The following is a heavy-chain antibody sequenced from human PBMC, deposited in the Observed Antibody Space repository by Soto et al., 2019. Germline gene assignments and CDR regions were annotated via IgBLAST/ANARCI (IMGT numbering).Heavy chain of an antibody. CDR2: IIPVSGAA. CDR3: ATALGCRSTSCTLDY. CDR1: GGTFGSYA. V-gene: IGHV1-69*01. J-gene: IGHJ4*02. Sequence: QVQLVQSGAEVKKPGSSVKVSCKASGGTFGSYAFSWVRQAPGQGLEWMGGIIPVSGAAHYAQKFQGRVTITADESTSTAYMELSSLRSPDTAVYYCATALGCRSTSCTLDYWGQGTRVIVSS. D-gene: IGHD2-2*01.